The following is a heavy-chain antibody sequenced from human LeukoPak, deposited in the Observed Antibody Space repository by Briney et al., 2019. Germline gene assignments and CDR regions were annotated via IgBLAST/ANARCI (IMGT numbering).Heavy chain of an antibody. D-gene: IGHD6-13*01. CDR2: IYIDGTT. CDR1: GFTFSSYG. V-gene: IGHV3-NL1*01. J-gene: IGHJ4*02. CDR3: ARGPRYSFY. Sequence: GGSLRLSCAASGFTFSSYGMHWVRQAPGKGLEWISVIYIDGTTYYAGSVKGRFTISRDQANNTLYLQMNTLRDEDTAVYYCARGPRYSFYWGQGTLVSVSS.